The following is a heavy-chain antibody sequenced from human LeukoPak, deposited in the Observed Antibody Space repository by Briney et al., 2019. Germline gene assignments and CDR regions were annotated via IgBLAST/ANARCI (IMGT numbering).Heavy chain of an antibody. D-gene: IGHD2-15*01. CDR2: IYSGGNT. V-gene: IGHV3-53*01. CDR3: ARRAGEYSHPYDY. J-gene: IGHJ4*02. CDR1: GFTFSSYW. Sequence: PGGSLRLSCAASGFTFSSYWMHWVRQAPQKGLEWVSFIYSGGNTHYSDSVKGRFTISRDNTKTTLYLQMNSLRAEDTTIYYCARRAGEYSHPYDYWGQGTLVTVSS.